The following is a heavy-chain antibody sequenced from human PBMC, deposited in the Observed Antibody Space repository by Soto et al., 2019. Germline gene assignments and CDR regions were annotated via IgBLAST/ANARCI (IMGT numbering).Heavy chain of an antibody. Sequence: QVQLVESGGGLLKPGGSLRLSCAGSGFTFSDYFMSWIRQAPGKGLEWVSYISSGGGTIYYADSVKGRFTISRDNAKNSLYLQMNSLRAEATAVYYCANPPRTLVALASQHWGQGTLVTVSS. D-gene: IGHD3-16*01. V-gene: IGHV3-11*01. CDR1: GFTFSDYF. CDR3: ANPPRTLVALASQH. CDR2: ISSGGGTI. J-gene: IGHJ1*01.